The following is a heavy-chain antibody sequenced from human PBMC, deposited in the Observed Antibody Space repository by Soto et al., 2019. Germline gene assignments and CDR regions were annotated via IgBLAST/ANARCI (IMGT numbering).Heavy chain of an antibody. J-gene: IGHJ4*02. Sequence: PGGSLRLSCAASGFTFSSYSMNWVRQAPGKGLEWVSSISSSSSYIYYADSVKGRFTISRDNAKNSLYLQMNSLRAEDTAVYYCARDGEQWLVHEYYFDYWGQGTLVTVSS. D-gene: IGHD6-19*01. CDR2: ISSSSSYI. CDR1: GFTFSSYS. V-gene: IGHV3-21*01. CDR3: ARDGEQWLVHEYYFDY.